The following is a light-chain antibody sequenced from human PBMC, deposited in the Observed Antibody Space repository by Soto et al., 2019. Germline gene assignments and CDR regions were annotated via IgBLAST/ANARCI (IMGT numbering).Light chain of an antibody. CDR3: QQSYSTPRT. V-gene: IGKV3-20*01. Sequence: EIVLTQSPGTLSLSPGERVTLSCRASQSLSSRFLAWYQQKPGQAPRLLIYAASSRATGIPDRFSGSGSGTDFTLTISSLQPEDFATYYCQQSYSTPRTFGQGTKVDI. CDR1: QSLSSRF. CDR2: AAS. J-gene: IGKJ1*01.